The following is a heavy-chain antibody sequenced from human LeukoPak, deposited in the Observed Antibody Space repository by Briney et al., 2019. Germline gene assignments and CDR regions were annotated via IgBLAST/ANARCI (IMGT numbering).Heavy chain of an antibody. Sequence: SETLSLTCTVSGGSISSYYWNWIRQPPGKGLEWIGYIYYSGSTNYNPSLKSRVTISVDTSKNQFSLKLSSVTAGDTAVYYCANSVRNAFDIWGQGTVVTVSS. CDR3: ANSVRNAFDI. CDR1: GGSISSYY. CDR2: IYYSGST. J-gene: IGHJ3*02. V-gene: IGHV4-59*01.